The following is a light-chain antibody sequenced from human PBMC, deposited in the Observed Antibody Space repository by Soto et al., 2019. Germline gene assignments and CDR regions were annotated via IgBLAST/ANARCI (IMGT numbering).Light chain of an antibody. CDR2: GTS. Sequence: EVVLTQSPGTLSLSPGERATLSCRASQSVNYIYLGWYQHKPGQPPRLLVYGTSTRATGIPDRFSGSGSGTDFTLTISRLEPEDFAVYYCQQYGSSPNTFGQGTKVDIK. CDR3: QQYGSSPNT. J-gene: IGKJ2*01. CDR1: QSVNYIY. V-gene: IGKV3-20*01.